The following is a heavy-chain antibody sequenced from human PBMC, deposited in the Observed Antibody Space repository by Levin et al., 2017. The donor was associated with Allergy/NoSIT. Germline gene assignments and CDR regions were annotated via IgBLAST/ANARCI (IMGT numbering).Heavy chain of an antibody. CDR2: IYYSGST. V-gene: IGHV4-39*01. D-gene: IGHD5-12*01. CDR1: GGSISSSSYY. CDR3: ARQVWGGYVIWYFDL. Sequence: SETLSLTCTVSGGSISSSSYYWGWIRQPPGKGLEWIGSIYYSGSTYYNPSLKSRVTISVDTSKNQFSLKLSSVTAADTAVYYCARQVWGGYVIWYFDLWGRGTLVTVSS. J-gene: IGHJ2*01.